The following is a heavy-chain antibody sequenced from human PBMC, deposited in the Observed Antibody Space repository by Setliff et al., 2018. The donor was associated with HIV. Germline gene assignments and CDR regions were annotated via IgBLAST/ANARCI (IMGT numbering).Heavy chain of an antibody. CDR1: GGSFSGYY. CDR2: INHSGST. J-gene: IGHJ4*02. D-gene: IGHD3-10*01. Sequence: TLSLTCAVYGGSFSGYYWSWIRQPPGKGLEWIGEINHSGSTNYNPSLKSRVTISVDTSKNQFSLKLSSVTAADTAVYYCARGIGDRGYFDNWGQGALVTVSS. V-gene: IGHV4-34*01. CDR3: ARGIGDRGYFDN.